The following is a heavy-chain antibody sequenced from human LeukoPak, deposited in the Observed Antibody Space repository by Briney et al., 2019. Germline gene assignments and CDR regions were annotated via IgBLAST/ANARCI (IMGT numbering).Heavy chain of an antibody. CDR2: IYTSGST. V-gene: IGHV4-4*07. D-gene: IGHD1-1*01. CDR3: ARLEDPIDSPHFDY. CDR1: GGSISSYY. J-gene: IGHJ4*02. Sequence: SETLSLTCTVSGGSISSYYWSWIRQPAGKGLEWIGRIYTSGSTNYNPSLKSRVTISVDTSKNQFSLKLSSVTAADTAVYYCARLEDPIDSPHFDYWGQGTLVTVSS.